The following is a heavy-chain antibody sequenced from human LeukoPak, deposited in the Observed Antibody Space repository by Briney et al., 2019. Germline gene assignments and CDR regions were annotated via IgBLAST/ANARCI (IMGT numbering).Heavy chain of an antibody. V-gene: IGHV1-69*13. CDR1: GGTLSTYG. CDR2: IIPFLGAV. Sequence: SVKVSCKASGGTLSTYGISWVRQAPGHGLEWMGGIIPFLGAVNYAQKFQGRVTITADEPTTTAYMELSSLRSEDTAVYYCARDFYFYDSSGYFDYWGQGTLVTVSS. CDR3: ARDFYFYDSSGYFDY. J-gene: IGHJ4*02. D-gene: IGHD3-22*01.